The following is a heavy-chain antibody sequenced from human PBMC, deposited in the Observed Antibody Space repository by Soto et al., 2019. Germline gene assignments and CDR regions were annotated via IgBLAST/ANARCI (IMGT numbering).Heavy chain of an antibody. CDR1: GGSISSSNW. V-gene: IGHV4-4*02. Sequence: ETLSLTCAVSGGSISSSNWWSWVRQPPGKGLEWSGEIYHSGSTNYNPSLKSRVTISVDKSKNQFSLKLSSVTAADTAVYYCARGSSGWYWFDPWGQGTLVTVSS. CDR2: IYHSGST. J-gene: IGHJ5*02. CDR3: ARGSSGWYWFDP. D-gene: IGHD6-19*01.